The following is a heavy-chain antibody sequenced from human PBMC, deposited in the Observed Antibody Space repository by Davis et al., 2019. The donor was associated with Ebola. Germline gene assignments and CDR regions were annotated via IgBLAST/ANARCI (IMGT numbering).Heavy chain of an antibody. CDR2: VSHRGST. V-gene: IGHV4-34*01. CDR1: GGSFSDNY. CDR3: ARARFLEWGLDY. D-gene: IGHD3-3*01. Sequence: SETLSLTCAVYGGSFSDNYYTWIRQPPGRGLEWIGEVSHRGSTIYTPSFKSRVTISVDTSKNQFSLKLSSVTAADTAVYYCARARFLEWGLDYWGQGTLVTVSS. J-gene: IGHJ4*02.